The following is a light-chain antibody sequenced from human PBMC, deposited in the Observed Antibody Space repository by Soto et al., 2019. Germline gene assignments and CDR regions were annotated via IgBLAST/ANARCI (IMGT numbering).Light chain of an antibody. Sequence: DIQMTQSPSTLSASVGDRVTITCRASQSISSWLAWYQQTPGKAPKLLIYKASSLESGVPSRFSGSGSGTEFTPTISSLQPDDFTTYYYQQYNSYSRTFGQGTKLEIK. CDR2: KAS. CDR1: QSISSW. J-gene: IGKJ2*01. V-gene: IGKV1-5*03. CDR3: QQYNSYSRT.